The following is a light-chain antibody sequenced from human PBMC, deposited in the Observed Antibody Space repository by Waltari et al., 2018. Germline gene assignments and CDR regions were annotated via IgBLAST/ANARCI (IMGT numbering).Light chain of an antibody. V-gene: IGKV3-15*01. J-gene: IGKJ2*01. CDR3: QQYNKWLMYT. CDR2: GAS. Sequence: EIVMTQSPATLSVSPGARATLSCRASQSVSSNLAWYQQKPGQAPRLLMYGASTRATGIPARFSGSGSGTEFTLTISSLQSEDFAVYYCQQYNKWLMYTFGQGTKLEIK. CDR1: QSVSSN.